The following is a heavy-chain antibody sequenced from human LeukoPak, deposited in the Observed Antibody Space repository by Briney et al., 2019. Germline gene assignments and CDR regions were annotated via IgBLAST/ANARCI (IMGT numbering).Heavy chain of an antibody. J-gene: IGHJ2*01. Sequence: GGSLRLSCAASGFIFSSYAMSWVRQAPGKGLEWVSDIYSDGSTFYADSVKGRFTISRDNSKNTLYLQMNSLRAEDTAVYHCARYDFILISYFDLWGRGTLVTVSS. CDR1: GFIFSSYA. CDR3: ARYDFILISYFDL. D-gene: IGHD3-3*01. V-gene: IGHV3-23*03. CDR2: IYSDGST.